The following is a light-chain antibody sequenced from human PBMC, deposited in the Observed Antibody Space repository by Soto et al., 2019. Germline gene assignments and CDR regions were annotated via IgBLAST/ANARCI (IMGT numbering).Light chain of an antibody. Sequence: DIQMTQSPSTLSASVGDRVTITCRASQSITTWLAWYQQKPGKAPKLLIYDASSLESGVPSRFSGSGSGTEFTLTISRLQPDDFATYHCQHYNSFPLTFGGGTKVEIK. J-gene: IGKJ4*01. CDR1: QSITTW. CDR3: QHYNSFPLT. CDR2: DAS. V-gene: IGKV1-5*01.